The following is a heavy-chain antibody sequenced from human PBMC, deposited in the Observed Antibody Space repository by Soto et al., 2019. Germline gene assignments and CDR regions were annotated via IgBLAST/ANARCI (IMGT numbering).Heavy chain of an antibody. CDR1: GFTFSNSA. V-gene: IGHV1-58*01. CDR2: IVVGSGNT. D-gene: IGHD3-10*01. Sequence: SVKVSCKASGFTFSNSAVQWVRQARGQRLEWIGWIVVGSGNTNYAQKFQERVTITRDMSTSTAYMELSSLRSEDTAVYYCAADSRGYSYGTGTFRRYDYHGMDVWG. J-gene: IGHJ6*02. CDR3: AADSRGYSYGTGTFRRYDYHGMDV.